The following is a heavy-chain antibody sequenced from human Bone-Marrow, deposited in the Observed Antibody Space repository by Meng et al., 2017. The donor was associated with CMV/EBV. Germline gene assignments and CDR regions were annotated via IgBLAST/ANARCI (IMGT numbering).Heavy chain of an antibody. J-gene: IGHJ4*02. CDR2: ISSSSYI. V-gene: IGHV3-21*06. CDR3: ARVGFEAGLWRRVY. D-gene: IGHD3-16*01. Sequence: GESLKISCAASGFTFSSYSMNWVRQAPGKGLEWVSSISSSSYIYYADSVKGRFTISRDNSKNMLYLQMDSLRVDDTAVYYCARVGFEAGLWRRVYWGQGTLVTVSS. CDR1: GFTFSSYS.